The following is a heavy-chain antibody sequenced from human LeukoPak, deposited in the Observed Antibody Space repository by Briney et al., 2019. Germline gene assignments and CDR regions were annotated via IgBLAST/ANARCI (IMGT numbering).Heavy chain of an antibody. CDR2: ISYDGSNK. Sequence: GGSLRLSCAASGFTFSSYAMHWVRQAPGKGLEWVAVISYDGSNKYYADSVKGRFTISRDNSKNTLYLQMNRLRAEDTAVYYCARGGHWAKDYYYGMDVWGQGTTVTVSS. CDR3: ARGGHWAKDYYYGMDV. V-gene: IGHV3-30-3*01. J-gene: IGHJ6*02. D-gene: IGHD3-16*01. CDR1: GFTFSSYA.